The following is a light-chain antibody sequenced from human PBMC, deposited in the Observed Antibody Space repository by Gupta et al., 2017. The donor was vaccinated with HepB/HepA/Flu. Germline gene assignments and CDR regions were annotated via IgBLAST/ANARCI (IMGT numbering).Light chain of an antibody. V-gene: IGKV3-20*01. J-gene: IGKJ1*01. CDR3: QRYNNSPTWT. CDR1: QSVTSY. CDR2: GAS. Sequence: EIVLTQSPGTLSSSPGERATLSCRASQSVTSYLAWYQQKPGQAPRLLIYGASSRATGIPDRFSSSGSGTDFTLTISRREPEDFAVYYCQRYNNSPTWTFGQGTKVEIK.